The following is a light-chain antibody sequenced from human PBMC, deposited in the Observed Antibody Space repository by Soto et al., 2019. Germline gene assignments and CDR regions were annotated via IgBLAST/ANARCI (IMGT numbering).Light chain of an antibody. Sequence: QAVVTQSPSASASLGASVKLTCTLSSGHSSYAIAWHQQQPEKGPRYLMKLTSDGSHTKGDGIPDRFSGSSSGAERYLTISSLQSEDEADYYCQTWGTGMVFGGGTQLTVL. V-gene: IGLV4-69*01. CDR3: QTWGTGMV. J-gene: IGLJ3*02. CDR2: LTSDGSH. CDR1: SGHSSYA.